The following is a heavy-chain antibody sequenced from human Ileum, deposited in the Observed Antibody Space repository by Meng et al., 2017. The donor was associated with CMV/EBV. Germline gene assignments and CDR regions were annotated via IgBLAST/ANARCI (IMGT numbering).Heavy chain of an antibody. D-gene: IGHD2-15*01. CDR2: IKPDGSDK. CDR3: VRGVPSCFNCFQL. J-gene: IGHJ1*01. Sequence: GESLKISCAASGFSFSGHWMTWVRQAPGKGLEWVGNIKPDGSDKTYVDSVKGRFTISRDNAKNSLYLQMSSLRAEDTAVYYCVRGVPSCFNCFQLWGQGTLVTVSS. CDR1: GFSFSGHW. V-gene: IGHV3-7*01.